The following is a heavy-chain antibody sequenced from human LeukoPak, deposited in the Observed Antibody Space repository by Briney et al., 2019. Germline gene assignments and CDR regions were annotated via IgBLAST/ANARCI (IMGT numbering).Heavy chain of an antibody. J-gene: IGHJ2*01. CDR2: IYYSGST. Sequence: SETLSLTCTVSGGSISSGGYYWRWIRQPPGKGLEWIGYIYYSGSTNYNPSLKSRVTISVDTSKNQFSLKLSSVTAADTAVYYCARGRRLAAAVTTHYWYFDLCGRGTLVTVSS. CDR3: ARGRRLAAAVTTHYWYFDL. CDR1: GGSISSGGYY. D-gene: IGHD6-13*01. V-gene: IGHV4-61*08.